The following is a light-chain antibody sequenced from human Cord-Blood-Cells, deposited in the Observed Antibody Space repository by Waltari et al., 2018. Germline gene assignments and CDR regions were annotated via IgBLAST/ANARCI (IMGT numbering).Light chain of an antibody. CDR3: QQRSNWPPT. CDR1: QSVSSY. CDR2: DAS. Sequence: EIVLTQSPATLYLSPGETATLSCRASQSVSSYLAWYQQKPGQAPRLLIYDASNRATGIPARFSGSGSGTDFTLTISSLEPEDFAVYYCQQRSNWPPTFGGGTKVEIK. J-gene: IGKJ4*01. V-gene: IGKV3-11*01.